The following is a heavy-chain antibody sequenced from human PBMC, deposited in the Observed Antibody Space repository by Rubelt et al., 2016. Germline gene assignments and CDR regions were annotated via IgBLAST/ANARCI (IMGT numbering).Heavy chain of an antibody. V-gene: IGHV1-18*01. CDR1: GYTFTTYG. J-gene: IGHJ4*02. CDR3: AREAYSGRYPLIDY. CDR2: ISAYNGNT. Sequence: QVQLVQSGAEVKKPGASVKVSCKASGYTFTTYGINWVRQAPGQGLEWMGWISAYNGNTNQARKVQGSVTMTTDTSTSTAYMELRSLRSDDTAVYYCAREAYSGRYPLIDYWGQGTLVTVSS. D-gene: IGHD1-26*01.